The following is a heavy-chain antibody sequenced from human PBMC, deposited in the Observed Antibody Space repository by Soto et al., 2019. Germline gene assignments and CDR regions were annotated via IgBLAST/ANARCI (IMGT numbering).Heavy chain of an antibody. D-gene: IGHD5-12*01. CDR2: INPTDSDT. CDR3: ARQWNFDH. J-gene: IGHJ4*02. Sequence: PGESLKISCKASGYIFTTYWIAWVRQMPGKGLEWIGIINPTDSDTRYSPSFQGQVTISADKSISTTYLQWSSLKASDTAIYYCARQWNFDHWGQGTQVTVSS. CDR1: GYIFTTYW. V-gene: IGHV5-51*01.